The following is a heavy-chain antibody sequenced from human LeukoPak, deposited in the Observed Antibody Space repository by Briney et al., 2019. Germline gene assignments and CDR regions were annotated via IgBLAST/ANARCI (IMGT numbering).Heavy chain of an antibody. CDR2: INPNSGGT. J-gene: IGHJ4*02. CDR3: ARDGHGGNSFDY. D-gene: IGHD4-23*01. Sequence: ASVKVSCKTSGYTFTAYYMHWVRQAPGQGLEWMGWINPNSGGTNYAQKFQDRVTMTRDTSISTAYMELSRLRSDDTAVYYCARDGHGGNSFDYWGQGTLVTVSS. CDR1: GYTFTAYY. V-gene: IGHV1-2*02.